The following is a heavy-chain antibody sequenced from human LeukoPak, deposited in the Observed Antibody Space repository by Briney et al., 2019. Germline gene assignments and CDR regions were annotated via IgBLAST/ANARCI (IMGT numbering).Heavy chain of an antibody. V-gene: IGHV4-34*01. J-gene: IGHJ4*01. CDR3: ARGLKRVSEFYFDY. Sequence: PSETLSLTCAVYGGSFSGYYWGWIRQPPGKGLEWIGEINHSGSANYNPSLKSRVTISVDTSKNQFSLKPSSAADADMYVYSCARGLKRVSEFYFDYWGHGTLVTASS. CDR1: GGSFSGYY. CDR2: INHSGSA. D-gene: IGHD6-13*01.